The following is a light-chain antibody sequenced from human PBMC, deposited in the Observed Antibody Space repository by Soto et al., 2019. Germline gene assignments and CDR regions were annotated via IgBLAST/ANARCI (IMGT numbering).Light chain of an antibody. Sequence: DDKMTRSPSTATATKVDSVTITCQASQDISNYLSFYQQKPGKAPKLLVYDAANLETGVPSRLSGSGSGTDFTLTISSLQPEDFATYYGQQTYSTPWTSGQGTKV. V-gene: IGKV1-39*01. CDR3: QQTYSTPWT. CDR1: QDISNY. J-gene: IGKJ1*01. CDR2: DAA.